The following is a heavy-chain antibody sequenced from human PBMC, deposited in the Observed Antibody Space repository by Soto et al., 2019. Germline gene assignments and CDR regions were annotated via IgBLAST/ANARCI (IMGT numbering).Heavy chain of an antibody. CDR2: ISTNGGLT. Sequence: GGALRLSCAASGFTFSVYAMSWVRQAPGKGLEWVSAISTNGGLTFYADSLRGRFTISRDNSKNTLYLQMNSLRAEDTAVYHCARANGADGMDVWGQGTTVTVSS. CDR1: GFTFSVYA. D-gene: IGHD1-26*01. CDR3: ARANGADGMDV. V-gene: IGHV3-23*01. J-gene: IGHJ6*02.